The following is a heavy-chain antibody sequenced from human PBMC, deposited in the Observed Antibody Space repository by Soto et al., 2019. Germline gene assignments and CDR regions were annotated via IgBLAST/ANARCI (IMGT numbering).Heavy chain of an antibody. V-gene: IGHV4-59*01. CDR2: IYYSGST. Sequence: QVQLQESGPGLVKPSETLSLTCTVSGGSISSYYWSWIRQPPGKGLEWIGYIYYSGSTNYNPSLKSRVTLSVATSKNQFSLKLSSVPAADTAVYYCARVSSQFRYLDAFDIWGQGTMVTVSS. CDR1: GGSISSYY. J-gene: IGHJ3*02. D-gene: IGHD3-9*01. CDR3: ARVSSQFRYLDAFDI.